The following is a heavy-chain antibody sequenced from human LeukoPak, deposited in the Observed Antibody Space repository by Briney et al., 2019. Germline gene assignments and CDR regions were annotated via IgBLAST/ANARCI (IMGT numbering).Heavy chain of an antibody. Sequence: SGGSLRLSCAASGFTFSSYGMSWVRQAPGKGLEWVSVITGSGDSTYYTDSVKGRFTISRDNSKNTVYLQMNSLRAEDTAVYYCARKAQSGYEYYFDYWGQGTLVTVSS. CDR2: ITGSGDST. CDR1: GFTFSSYG. CDR3: ARKAQSGYEYYFDY. J-gene: IGHJ4*02. V-gene: IGHV3-23*01. D-gene: IGHD5-12*01.